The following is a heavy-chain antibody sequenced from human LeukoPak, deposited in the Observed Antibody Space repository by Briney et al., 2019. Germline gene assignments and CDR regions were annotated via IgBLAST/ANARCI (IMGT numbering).Heavy chain of an antibody. Sequence: GESLKISCKGSGYSFTSYWIGWVRQMPGKGLKWMGIIYPGDSDTRYSPSFQGQVTISADKSISTAYLQWSSLKASDTAMYYCARLGGAGYCSSTSCYKSPYYYYYYMDVWGKGTTVTVSS. CDR1: GYSFTSYW. V-gene: IGHV5-51*01. CDR2: IYPGDSDT. J-gene: IGHJ6*03. CDR3: ARLGGAGYCSSTSCYKSPYYYYYYMDV. D-gene: IGHD2-2*02.